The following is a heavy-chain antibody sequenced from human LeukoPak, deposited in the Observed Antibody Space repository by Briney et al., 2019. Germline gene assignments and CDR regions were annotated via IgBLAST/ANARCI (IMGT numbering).Heavy chain of an antibody. CDR3: AKVAKYYYGPETYYFFEQ. CDR1: GFTFSSYG. CDR2: ISYDGSNK. J-gene: IGHJ4*02. Sequence: GGSLRLSCAASGFTFSSYGMHWVRQAPGKGLEWVAVISYDGSNKYYADSVKGRFTISRDYAKNSLYLQTNSLRVEGTAVYYCAKVAKYYYGPETYYFFEQWGQGTPVTASS. D-gene: IGHD3-10*01. V-gene: IGHV3-30*18.